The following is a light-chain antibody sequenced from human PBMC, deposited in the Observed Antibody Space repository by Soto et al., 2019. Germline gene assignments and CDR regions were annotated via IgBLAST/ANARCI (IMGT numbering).Light chain of an antibody. CDR2: DAS. J-gene: IGKJ4*01. Sequence: DIQMTQSPSSLSASVGDRVTTTCQASQDISNYLNWYQQKPGKAPKLLIYDASNLETGVPSRFSGSGSGTEFTFTISSLQPDDIATYYCQQYDNLTLTFGGGTKVDIK. CDR3: QQYDNLTLT. V-gene: IGKV1-33*01. CDR1: QDISNY.